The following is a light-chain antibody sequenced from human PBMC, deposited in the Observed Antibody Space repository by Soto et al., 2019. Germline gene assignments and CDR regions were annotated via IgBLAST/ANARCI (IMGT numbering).Light chain of an antibody. CDR3: QQYGSSPPYT. V-gene: IGKV3-20*01. CDR2: GAS. CDR1: QRVSRRY. Sequence: EIVLTQSPGTLSLSPGERATLSCRASQRVSRRYLAWYLQKPGQAPRLLIYGASSRATRIPDRFSGSGSGTDFTLTISRLEPEDCAVYYCQQYGSSPPYTWGQGTKLEIK. J-gene: IGKJ2*01.